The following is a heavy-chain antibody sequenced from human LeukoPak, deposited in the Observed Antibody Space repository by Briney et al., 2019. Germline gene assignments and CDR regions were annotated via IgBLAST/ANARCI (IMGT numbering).Heavy chain of an antibody. V-gene: IGHV1-69*04. CDR1: GGTFSSYA. CDR3: ARDTHKCGGSCYSFDY. Sequence: ASVKVSCKASGGTFSSYAISWVRQPPGRGLEWMGRIIPILGMTHYTQKLQGRVTITADKSTSTAYMELSSLRSEDTAVYYCARDTHKCGGSCYSFDYWGQGTLVTVSS. J-gene: IGHJ4*02. CDR2: IIPILGMT. D-gene: IGHD2-15*01.